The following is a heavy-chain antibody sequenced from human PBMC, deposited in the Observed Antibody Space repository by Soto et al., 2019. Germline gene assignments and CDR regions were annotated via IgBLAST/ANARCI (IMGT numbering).Heavy chain of an antibody. V-gene: IGHV3-48*03. Sequence: GGSLRLSCAASGFNFRLYEMHWVRKAPGKGLEWVSYISSSGITTYYADFAEGRFTISRDNAKDSLYLHLNSLRVGDTAVYYCARYGTRGDWWGLGTQVTVSS. D-gene: IGHD5-18*01. CDR2: ISSSGITT. CDR3: ARYGTRGDW. J-gene: IGHJ5*01. CDR1: GFNFRLYE.